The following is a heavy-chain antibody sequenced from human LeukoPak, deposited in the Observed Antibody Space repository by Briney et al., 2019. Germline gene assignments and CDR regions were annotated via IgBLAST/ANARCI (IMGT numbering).Heavy chain of an antibody. D-gene: IGHD3-3*01. Sequence: GASVKVSRKASGYTFTSYYMHWVRQAPGQGLEWMGIINPSDGSTSYAQKFQGRVTMTRDMSTSTVYMELSSLRSEDTAVYYCARGRKAAYYDFWSGYSKGMNAFDIWGQGTMVTVSS. V-gene: IGHV1-46*01. CDR3: ARGRKAAYYDFWSGYSKGMNAFDI. CDR2: INPSDGST. CDR1: GYTFTSYY. J-gene: IGHJ3*02.